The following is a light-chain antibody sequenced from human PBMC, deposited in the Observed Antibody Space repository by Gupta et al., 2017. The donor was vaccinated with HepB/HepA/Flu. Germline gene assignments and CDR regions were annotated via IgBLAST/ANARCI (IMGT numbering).Light chain of an antibody. J-gene: IGLJ3*02. V-gene: IGLV2-8*01. Sequence: QSALTQPPSASGSPGQSVTISCPGTRSDVGGYNYVSWYQQHPGKAPKRMIYEVSKRPSGVPDRFSGSKSGNTASLTVSGLQAEDEADYYCSSYAGSNNFVVFGGGTKRTVL. CDR3: SSYAGSNNFVV. CDR1: RSDVGGYNY. CDR2: EVS.